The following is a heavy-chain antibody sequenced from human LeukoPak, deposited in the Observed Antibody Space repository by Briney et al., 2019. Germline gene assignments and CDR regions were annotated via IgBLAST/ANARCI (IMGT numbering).Heavy chain of an antibody. CDR3: AELGITMIGGV. CDR1: GFTFSSYT. J-gene: IGHJ6*04. Sequence: QPGGSLRLSCAASGFTFSSYTMNWVRQAPGKGLEWVSYIGSSRSTIYYADSVKGRFTISRDNAKNSLYLQMNSLRAEDTAVYYCAELGITMIGGVWGKGTTVTISS. D-gene: IGHD3-10*02. V-gene: IGHV3-48*01. CDR2: IGSSRSTI.